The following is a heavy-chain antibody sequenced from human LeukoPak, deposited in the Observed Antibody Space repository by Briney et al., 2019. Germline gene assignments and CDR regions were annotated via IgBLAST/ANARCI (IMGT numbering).Heavy chain of an antibody. V-gene: IGHV1-69*06. Sequence: GSSVKVSCKASGGTFSSYAISWVRQAPGQGLEWMGGIIPIFGTANYAQKFQGRVTITADKSTSTAYMELSSLRSEDTAVYYCARDWGSSSTSAVDYWGQGTLVTVSS. CDR3: ARDWGSSSTSAVDY. CDR1: GGTFSSYA. D-gene: IGHD2-2*01. J-gene: IGHJ4*02. CDR2: IIPIFGTA.